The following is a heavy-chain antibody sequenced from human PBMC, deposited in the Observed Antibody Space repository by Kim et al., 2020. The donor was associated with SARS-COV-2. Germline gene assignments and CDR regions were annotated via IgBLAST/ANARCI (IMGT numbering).Heavy chain of an antibody. CDR3: TRSKITMFQVCLYGMDV. CDR1: GFTFDDYA. J-gene: IGHJ6*01. CDR2: ISWNSGTI. V-gene: IGHV3-9*01. D-gene: IGHD3-10*02. Sequence: GGSLRLSCAASGFTFDDYAMHWVRQAPGKGLEWVSGISWNSGTIGYADSVKGRFTISRDNAKNSLYLQMNSLRTEDTALYYCTRSKITMFQVCLYGMDV.